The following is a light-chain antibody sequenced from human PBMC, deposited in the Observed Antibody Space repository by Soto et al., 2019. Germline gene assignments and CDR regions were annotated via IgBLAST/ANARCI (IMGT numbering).Light chain of an antibody. Sequence: ALTQPPSASGSPGQSVTISFTVTKSDIGVYDFVSWYQHHPGKAPRLIIYEVVQRPSGVPDRFSGSKSGNTASLTVSGLQAADEADYFCKSYAGSNTYVFGSGTKVTVL. J-gene: IGLJ1*01. CDR3: KSYAGSNTYV. CDR1: KSDIGVYDF. CDR2: EVV. V-gene: IGLV2-8*01.